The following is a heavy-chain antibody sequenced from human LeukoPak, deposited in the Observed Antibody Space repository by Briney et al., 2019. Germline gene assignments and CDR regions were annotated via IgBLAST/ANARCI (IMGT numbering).Heavy chain of an antibody. J-gene: IGHJ4*02. CDR1: GGSISGYY. CDR2: MYYSGST. D-gene: IGHD4-23*01. V-gene: IGHV4-59*08. CDR3: ARRGGHGGSFDY. Sequence: SETLSLTCIVSGGSISGYYWSWIQQPPGKGLEWIGYMYYSGSTNYNPSLRSRVTISVDTSKNQFSLKLSSVTAADTAVYYCARRGGHGGSFDYWGQGTLVTVSS.